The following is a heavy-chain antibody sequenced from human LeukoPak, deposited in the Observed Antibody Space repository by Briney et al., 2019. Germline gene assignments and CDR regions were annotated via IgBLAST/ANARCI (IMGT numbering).Heavy chain of an antibody. J-gene: IGHJ4*02. CDR1: GGSIRSDDYF. D-gene: IGHD2-15*01. V-gene: IGHV4-30-4*02. CDR2: IFHSGST. CDR3: ARDRGDYSCDY. Sequence: KPSETLSLTCTVSGGSIRSDDYFWSWIRQPPGKGLEWIGYIFHSGSTYYTPSLTSRVTISVDTSKNQFSLKLSSVTAADTAVYYCARDRGDYSCDYWGQGTLDTVSS.